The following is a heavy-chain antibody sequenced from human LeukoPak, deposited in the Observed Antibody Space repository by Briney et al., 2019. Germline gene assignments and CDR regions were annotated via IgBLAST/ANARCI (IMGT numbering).Heavy chain of an antibody. J-gene: IGHJ4*02. V-gene: IGHV4-39*01. CDR3: ARQGHIYSGSYVELDY. D-gene: IGHD1-26*01. CDR2: IYYSGST. Sequence: PSETLSLTCTVSGGSISSSSYYWGWIRQPPGKGLEWIGSIYYSGSTYYNPSLKSRVTISVDTSKNQFSLKLSSVTAADTAVYYCARQGHIYSGSYVELDYWGQGTLVTVSS. CDR1: GGSISSSSYY.